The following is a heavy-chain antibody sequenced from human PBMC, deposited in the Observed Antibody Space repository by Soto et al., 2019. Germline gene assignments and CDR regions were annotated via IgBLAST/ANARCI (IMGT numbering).Heavy chain of an antibody. CDR1: GFTFSTYA. V-gene: IGHV3-64*01. J-gene: IGHJ4*02. Sequence: EVQLVESGGGLVQPGGSLRLSCATSGFTFSTYAMHWVRQAPGKGLEYVSAISSNGRSTYYANSVKGRFTISRDNSKNTLYLQMDSLRAEDMAVYYGARDRCTNGVCYAPSDYWGQGTLVTVSS. CDR2: ISSNGRST. D-gene: IGHD2-8*01. CDR3: ARDRCTNGVCYAPSDY.